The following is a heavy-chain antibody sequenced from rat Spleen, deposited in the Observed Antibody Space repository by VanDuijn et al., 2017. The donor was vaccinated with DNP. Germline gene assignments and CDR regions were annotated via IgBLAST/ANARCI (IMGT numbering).Heavy chain of an antibody. CDR1: GFSLSSYH. J-gene: IGHJ2*01. Sequence: QVQLRESGPGLVQPSQTLSLTCTVSGFSLSSYHVHWIRQPPGKGLEWMGVVWSNGDTSYDSTLKSRLSISRDTSKSQVFLKVNGLQTEDTATYYCSRGGLDYWGQGVMVTVSS. CDR2: VWSNGDT. CDR3: SRGGLDY. V-gene: IGHV2-32*01.